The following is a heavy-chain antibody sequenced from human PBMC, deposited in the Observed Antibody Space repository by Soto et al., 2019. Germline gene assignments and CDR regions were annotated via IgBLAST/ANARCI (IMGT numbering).Heavy chain of an antibody. J-gene: IGHJ5*02. V-gene: IGHV5-51*03. D-gene: IGHD1-26*01. CDR3: ARYGPVGS. CDR1: VYNFTSYW. Sequence: EVQLVQSGAEVKKPGESLKISCKGSVYNFTSYWIGWVRQMPGKGVEWVGIIYPGDSDSNDSPYFQGQITMSADKYMSTAYMQWSSLKSSDTAMYYCARYGPVGSWGQGTLVTVSS. CDR2: IYPGDSDS.